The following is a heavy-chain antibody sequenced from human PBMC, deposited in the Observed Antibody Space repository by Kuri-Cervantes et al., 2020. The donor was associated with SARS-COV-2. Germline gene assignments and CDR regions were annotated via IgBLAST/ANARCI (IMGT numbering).Heavy chain of an antibody. CDR3: ARARSSGWFGGDY. D-gene: IGHD6-19*01. CDR2: ISSSSSYT. CDR1: GFTFSDYY. J-gene: IGHJ4*02. V-gene: IGHV3-11*06. Sequence: GESLKISCAASGFTFSDYYMSWIRQAPGKGLEWVSYISSSSSYTNYADSVKGRFTISRDNAKNSLYLQMNSLRAEDTAVYYSARARSSGWFGGDYWGQGTLVTVSS.